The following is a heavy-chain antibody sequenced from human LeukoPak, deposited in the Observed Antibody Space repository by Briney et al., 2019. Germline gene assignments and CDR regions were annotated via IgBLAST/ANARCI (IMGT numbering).Heavy chain of an antibody. CDR3: ARFSSLVVITHYFDY. CDR1: GYTFTSYG. V-gene: IGHV1-18*01. Sequence: ASVKVSCKASGYTFTSYGISWVRQAPGQGLEWMGWISAYNGNTNYAQKIQGRVTMTTDTSTSTAYMELRSLRSDDTAVYYCARFSSLVVITHYFDYWGQGTLVTVSS. J-gene: IGHJ4*02. D-gene: IGHD3-22*01. CDR2: ISAYNGNT.